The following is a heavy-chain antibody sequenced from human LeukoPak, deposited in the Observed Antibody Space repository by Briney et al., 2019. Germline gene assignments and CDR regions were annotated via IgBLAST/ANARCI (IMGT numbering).Heavy chain of an antibody. CDR1: GYTFTGYY. D-gene: IGHD1-26*01. V-gene: IGHV1-2*02. Sequence: ASVKVSCKASGYTFTGYYMHWVRQAPGQGLEWMGWINPNRGGTNYAQKFQGRVTMTRDTSISTAYMELSRLRSDDTAVYCCASVGIVGATVSFGDYWGQGTLVTVSS. CDR2: INPNRGGT. CDR3: ASVGIVGATVSFGDY. J-gene: IGHJ4*02.